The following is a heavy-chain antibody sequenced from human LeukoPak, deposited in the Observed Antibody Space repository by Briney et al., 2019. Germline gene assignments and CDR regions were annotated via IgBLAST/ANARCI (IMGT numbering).Heavy chain of an antibody. J-gene: IGHJ4*02. CDR3: ARVPYSSSWIPFDY. V-gene: IGHV1-18*01. CDR1: GYTCTSFG. D-gene: IGHD6-13*01. Sequence: ASVKVSCKASGYTCTSFGISWVRQAPGQGLEWMGWISAYNGNTNYAQKLQGRVTMTTDTSTSTAYMELRSLRSDDTAVYYCARVPYSSSWIPFDYWGQGTLVTVSS. CDR2: ISAYNGNT.